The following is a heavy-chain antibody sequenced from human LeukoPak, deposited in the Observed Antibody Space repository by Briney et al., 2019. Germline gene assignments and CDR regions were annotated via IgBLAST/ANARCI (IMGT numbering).Heavy chain of an antibody. CDR3: ARRVTLVRGVITNWLDP. V-gene: IGHV5-51*01. J-gene: IGHJ5*02. Sequence: GESLKISCKASGYSFTSYWIGWVRQMPGKGLEWMGIIYPGDSETRYSPSFQGQVTTSVDKSINTAYLQWSSLKASDTGMYYCARRVTLVRGVITNWLDPWGQGTLVTVSS. D-gene: IGHD3-10*01. CDR2: IYPGDSET. CDR1: GYSFTSYW.